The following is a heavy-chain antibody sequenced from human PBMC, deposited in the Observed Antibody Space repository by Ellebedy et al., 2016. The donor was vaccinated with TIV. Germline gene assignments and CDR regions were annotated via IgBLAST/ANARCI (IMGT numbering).Heavy chain of an antibody. D-gene: IGHD3-10*01. V-gene: IGHV3-30-3*02. CDR1: GFSFSDYA. J-gene: IGHJ6*03. CDR3: AKRGDGRGYYYYYMDV. Sequence: GESLKISXAASGFSFSDYAMHWVRQAPGKGLDWVGLISYDGSKKYYAASVKGRFTISRDNSKNTLYLQMNSLRAEDTAVYSCAKRGDGRGYYYYYMDVWGKGTTVTVSS. CDR2: ISYDGSKK.